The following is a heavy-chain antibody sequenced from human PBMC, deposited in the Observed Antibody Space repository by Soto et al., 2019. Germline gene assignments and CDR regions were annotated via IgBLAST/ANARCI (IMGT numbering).Heavy chain of an antibody. Sequence: QVQLQESGPGLVKPSQTPSLTCTVSGGSISSGGYYWSWIRQHPGKGLEWIGYIYYSGSTYYNPSLKSRVTISVDTSKNQFSLKLSSVTAADTAVYYCARAKGYCSSTSCYADYWGQGTLVTVSS. D-gene: IGHD2-2*01. J-gene: IGHJ4*02. CDR1: GGSISSGGYY. CDR3: ARAKGYCSSTSCYADY. CDR2: IYYSGST. V-gene: IGHV4-31*03.